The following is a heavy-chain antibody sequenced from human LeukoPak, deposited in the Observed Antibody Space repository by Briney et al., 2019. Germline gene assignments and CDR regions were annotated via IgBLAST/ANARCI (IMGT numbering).Heavy chain of an antibody. Sequence: GSSVKVSCKASGGTFNNYAITWVRQAPGQGLGWMGGIIPIFGTANYAQKFQGRATITADESTSTAYMELSSLRSEDTAVYYCATGTGGYSYGYGHFDYWGQGTLVTVSS. V-gene: IGHV1-69*01. CDR1: GGTFNNYA. CDR3: ATGTGGYSYGYGHFDY. J-gene: IGHJ4*02. CDR2: IIPIFGTA. D-gene: IGHD5-18*01.